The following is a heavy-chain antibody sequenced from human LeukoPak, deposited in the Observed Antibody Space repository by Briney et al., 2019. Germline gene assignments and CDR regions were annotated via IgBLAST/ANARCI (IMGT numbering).Heavy chain of an antibody. D-gene: IGHD3-10*02. CDR1: GYTFTGYY. CDR2: INPDSGGT. Sequence: ASVTVSCTASGYTFTGYYMHWVRQAPGQGLEWMGWINPDSGGTNYAQTFQGRVTMTRDTSISTAYMELSRLRSDGTAVYYCARDLRQMFDYFDYWGQGTLVTVSS. J-gene: IGHJ4*02. V-gene: IGHV1-2*02. CDR3: ARDLRQMFDYFDY.